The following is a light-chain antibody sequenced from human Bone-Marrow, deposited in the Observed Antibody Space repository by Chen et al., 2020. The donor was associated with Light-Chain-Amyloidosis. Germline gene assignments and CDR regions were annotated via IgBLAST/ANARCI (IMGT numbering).Light chain of an antibody. J-gene: IGKJ4*01. Sequence: TQSPSTLSASLGDRVTITCRARQTISSNYLPWYQQKLGQAPRLLINGTSSRATGIPDRFTGSGSGTDFTLTINRLEPEDFAMYYCQQYCTSPLTFGGGTKVEIK. V-gene: IGKV3-20*01. CDR3: QQYCTSPLT. CDR1: QTISSNY. CDR2: GTS.